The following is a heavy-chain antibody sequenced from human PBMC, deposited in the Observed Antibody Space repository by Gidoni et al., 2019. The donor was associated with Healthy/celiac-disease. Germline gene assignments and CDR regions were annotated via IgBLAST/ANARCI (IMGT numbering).Heavy chain of an antibody. CDR2: ISYDGSNK. D-gene: IGHD6-19*01. CDR1: GFTFSSYA. V-gene: IGHV3-30-3*01. Sequence: QVQLVESGGGVVQPGRSLRLSCPASGFTFSSYAMHWVRQAPGKGLEWVAVISYDGSNKYYADSVKGRFTISRDNSKNTLYLQMNSLRAEDTAVYYCARVDSHSSGYYWGQGTLVTVSS. J-gene: IGHJ4*02. CDR3: ARVDSHSSGYY.